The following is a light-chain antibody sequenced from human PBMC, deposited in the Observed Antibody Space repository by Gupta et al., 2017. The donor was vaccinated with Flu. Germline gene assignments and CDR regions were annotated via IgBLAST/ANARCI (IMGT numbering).Light chain of an antibody. V-gene: IGKV1-39*01. CDR3: QQSFATPYS. CDR2: AGS. Sequence: PSSLSASVGDRVTISCRASQNMGNFLNWYQQKPGKAPKLLISAGSALQSGVPLRFSGSGSGTKFTLTISRLQQEDLATYYCQQSFATPYSFGQGTKLE. J-gene: IGKJ2*03. CDR1: QNMGNF.